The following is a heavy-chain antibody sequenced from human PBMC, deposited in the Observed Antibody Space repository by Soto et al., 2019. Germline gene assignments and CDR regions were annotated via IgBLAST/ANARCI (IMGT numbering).Heavy chain of an antibody. J-gene: IGHJ5*02. V-gene: IGHV1-69*08. CDR2: IIPILGIA. CDR3: ARDEGISVGFAP. Sequence: QVQLVQSGAEVKKPGSSVKVSCKASGGTFSSYTIIWVRQAPGQGLEWMGRIIPILGIANYAQKFQGRVTITADKSTSTAYMELSSLRSDDTAVYSCARDEGISVGFAPWGQGTLVTVAS. CDR1: GGTFSSYT. D-gene: IGHD6-19*01.